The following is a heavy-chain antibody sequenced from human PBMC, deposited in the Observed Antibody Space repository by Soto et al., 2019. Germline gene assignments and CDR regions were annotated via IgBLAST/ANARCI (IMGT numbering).Heavy chain of an antibody. V-gene: IGHV4-59*01. Sequence: SETLSLTCTVSGGSTSSYYWSWIRQPPGKGLEWIGYVYYTGKTNYNPSLKSRVTISIVTSKNQFSLTLSSVTAADTAIYYCARGQRFDYYDSTGYYLANLDYWGQGDLVT. CDR1: GGSTSSYY. D-gene: IGHD3-22*01. J-gene: IGHJ4*02. CDR2: VYYTGKT. CDR3: ARGQRFDYYDSTGYYLANLDY.